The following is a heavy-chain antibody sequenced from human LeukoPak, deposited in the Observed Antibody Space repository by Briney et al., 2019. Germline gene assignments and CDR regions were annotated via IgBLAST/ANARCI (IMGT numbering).Heavy chain of an antibody. D-gene: IGHD4-17*01. V-gene: IGHV1-2*02. Sequence: ASVKVSCKASGYTFTGYYMHWVRQAPGQGLEWMGWINPNSGGTNYAQKFQGRVTMTRDTSISTAYMELSRLRSDDTAVYYCARAFGYYGDLKNWFDPWGQGTLVTVSS. CDR3: ARAFGYYGDLKNWFDP. CDR2: INPNSGGT. CDR1: GYTFTGYY. J-gene: IGHJ5*02.